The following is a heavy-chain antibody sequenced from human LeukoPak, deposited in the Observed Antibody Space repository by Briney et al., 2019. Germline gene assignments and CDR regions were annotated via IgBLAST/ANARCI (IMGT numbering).Heavy chain of an antibody. V-gene: IGHV5-51*01. D-gene: IGHD3-16*01. Sequence: GESLKISCKGSGYTFTNYWIGWVRQMPGKGLEGMGIIWPSDYDTRYSPPFQGQVTISADKSINTAYLQRRSLKAPDTAIYFCARRIRGYYIDYWGRGTLVTVSS. CDR2: IWPSDYDT. CDR3: ARRIRGYYIDY. J-gene: IGHJ4*02. CDR1: GYTFTNYW.